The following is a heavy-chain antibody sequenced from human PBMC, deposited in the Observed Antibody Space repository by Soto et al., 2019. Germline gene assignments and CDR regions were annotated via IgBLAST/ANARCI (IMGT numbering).Heavy chain of an antibody. V-gene: IGHV3-21*01. Sequence: EGSLRLSCAASGFTFSSYSMNWVRQAPGKGLEWVSSISSSSSYIYYADSVKGRFTISRDNAKNSLYLQMNSLRAEDTAVYYCARMVYYGSGSYYNGPHFDYWGQGTLVTVSS. J-gene: IGHJ4*02. CDR3: ARMVYYGSGSYYNGPHFDY. CDR2: ISSSSSYI. CDR1: GFTFSSYS. D-gene: IGHD3-10*01.